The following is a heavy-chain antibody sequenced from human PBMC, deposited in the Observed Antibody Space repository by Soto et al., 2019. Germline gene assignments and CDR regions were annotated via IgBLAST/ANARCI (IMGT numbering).Heavy chain of an antibody. D-gene: IGHD7-27*01. CDR3: ARDNGGPSTENWFEP. V-gene: IGHV4-31*03. CDR1: DDSISSGGYY. J-gene: IGHJ5*02. Sequence: PSETLSLTCTVSDDSISSGGYYWNWIRQHPGKGLEWIGFIYYTGSTYYNPSLKSRVSISVDTSKNQFSLKLSSVTAADTAVYYCARDNGGPSTENWFEPWGQGTRVNVPS. CDR2: IYYTGST.